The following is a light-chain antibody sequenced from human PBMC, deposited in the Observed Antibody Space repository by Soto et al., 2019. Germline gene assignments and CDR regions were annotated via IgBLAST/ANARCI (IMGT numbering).Light chain of an antibody. CDR3: QQCGSSPS. CDR1: QSVSSSY. J-gene: IGKJ1*01. CDR2: DTS. Sequence: EIVLTQSPGTLSLSPGERATLSCRASQSVSSSYLAWYQQKPGQAPRLLIYDTSSSATGIPDRFSGSGSATHFTLAISRLEPEDFAEYYCQQCGSSPSFGQGTKVELK. V-gene: IGKV3-20*01.